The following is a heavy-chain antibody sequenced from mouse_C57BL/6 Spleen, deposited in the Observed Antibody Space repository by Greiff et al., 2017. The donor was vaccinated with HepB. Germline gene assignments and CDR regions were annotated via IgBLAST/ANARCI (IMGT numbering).Heavy chain of an antibody. CDR1: GFTFSSYG. J-gene: IGHJ4*01. CDR3: ARRDLYGSSPHYYAMDY. Sequence: EVMLVESGGDLVKPGGSLKLSCAASGFTFSSYGMSWVRQTPDKRLEWVATISSGGSYTYYPDSVKGRFTISRDNAKNTLYLQMSSLKSEDTAMYYCARRDLYGSSPHYYAMDYWGQGTSVTVSS. V-gene: IGHV5-6*02. CDR2: ISSGGSYT. D-gene: IGHD1-1*01.